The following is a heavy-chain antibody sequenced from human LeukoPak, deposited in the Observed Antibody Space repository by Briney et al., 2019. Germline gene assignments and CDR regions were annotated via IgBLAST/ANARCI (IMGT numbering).Heavy chain of an antibody. CDR3: AGGEEWDKGCAGY. D-gene: IGHD1-26*01. Sequence: PSETLSLTCTVSGASISGYYWSWIRQPPGKGLEWIGYIHNSGSSNSNPSLKSRVTISVDTSNRQLSLRLTSVTAADTAMYYCAGGEEWDKGCAGYWGQGTLITVSS. CDR2: IHNSGSS. J-gene: IGHJ4*02. CDR1: GASISGYY. V-gene: IGHV4-59*01.